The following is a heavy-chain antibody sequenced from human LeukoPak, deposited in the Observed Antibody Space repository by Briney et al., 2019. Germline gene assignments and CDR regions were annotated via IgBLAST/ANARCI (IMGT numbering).Heavy chain of an antibody. CDR1: GFTFSNAW. CDR3: TTDHPQRIVGARVYNYYVMNV. D-gene: IGHD1-26*01. V-gene: IGHV3-15*01. CDR2: IKSKTDGGTT. J-gene: IGHJ6*02. Sequence: RTGGSLRLSWAASGFTFSNAWMSWVRQAPGKGLEWVGRIKSKTDGGTTDYAAPVKGRFTISRDDSKNTLYLQMNSLKTEDTAVYYCTTDHPQRIVGARVYNYYVMNVWGQGTTVTVSS.